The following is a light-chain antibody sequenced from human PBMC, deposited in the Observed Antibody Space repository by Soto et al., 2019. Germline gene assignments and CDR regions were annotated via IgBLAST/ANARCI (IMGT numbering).Light chain of an antibody. CDR1: SSDVGGYNY. J-gene: IGLJ1*01. CDR2: EVS. Sequence: QSVLTQPASVSGSPGQSITISCTGTSSDVGGYNYVSWYQQHPGKAPQLMIYEVSNRPSGVSNRFSGSQSGNTASLTISGLQAEDQADYYCSSYTSSSTLVFGTGTKLTVL. V-gene: IGLV2-14*01. CDR3: SSYTSSSTLV.